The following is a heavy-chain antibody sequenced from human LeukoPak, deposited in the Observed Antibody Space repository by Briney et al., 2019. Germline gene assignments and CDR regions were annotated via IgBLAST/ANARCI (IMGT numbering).Heavy chain of an antibody. CDR2: MSSSDDGR. CDR3: TTDSPLYSGRYNEVP. Sequence: GGSLRLSCATSGFSFSSYAMSWVRQAPGKGLEWASAMSSSDDGRYYAASVRGRFTISRDTSRNTLYLQMNSLRAEDAAVYYCTTDSPLYSGRYNEVPWGQGTLVTVSS. D-gene: IGHD1-26*01. J-gene: IGHJ5*02. CDR1: GFSFSSYA. V-gene: IGHV3-23*01.